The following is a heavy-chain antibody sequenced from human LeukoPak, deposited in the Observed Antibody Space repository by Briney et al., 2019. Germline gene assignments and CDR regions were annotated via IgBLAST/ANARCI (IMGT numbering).Heavy chain of an antibody. CDR1: GGSISSSSYY. J-gene: IGHJ4*02. Sequence: PSETLSLTCTVSGGSISSSSYYWGWIRQPPGKGLEWIGSIYYSGSTYYNPSLKSRVTISVDTSKNQFSLKLSSVTAADTAVYYCAIHDTLPVHLDYWGQRTLVTVSS. CDR2: IYYSGST. CDR3: AIHDTLPVHLDY. V-gene: IGHV4-39*01. D-gene: IGHD2/OR15-2a*01.